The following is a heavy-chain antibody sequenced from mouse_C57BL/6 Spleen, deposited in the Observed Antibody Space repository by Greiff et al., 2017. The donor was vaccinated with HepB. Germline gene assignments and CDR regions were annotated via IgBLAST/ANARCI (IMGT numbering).Heavy chain of an antibody. V-gene: IGHV5-16*01. J-gene: IGHJ2*01. Sequence: EVHLVESEGGLVQPGSSMKLSCTASGFTFSDYYMAWVRQVPEKGLEWVANINYDGSSTYYLDSLKSRFIIARDNAKNMLYLQMSSLKSEDTATYYCARVGGSWFDYWGQGTTLTVSS. CDR1: GFTFSDYY. CDR3: ARVGGSWFDY. D-gene: IGHD1-1*02. CDR2: INYDGSST.